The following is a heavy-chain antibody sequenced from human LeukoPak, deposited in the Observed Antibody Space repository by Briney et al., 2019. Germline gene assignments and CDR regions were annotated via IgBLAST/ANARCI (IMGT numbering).Heavy chain of an antibody. CDR2: IYWNDDK. CDR1: GFSLSTSGVG. J-gene: IGHJ4*02. Sequence: SGPTLVKPTQTLTLTCTFSGFSLSTSGVGVGWIRQPPGKALEWLALIYWNDDKRYSPSLKSRLTITKDTSKNQVVLTMTNMDPVDTATYYCAHRTDLYSSSWYWGYWGQGTLVTVPS. D-gene: IGHD6-13*01. CDR3: AHRTDLYSSSWYWGY. V-gene: IGHV2-5*01.